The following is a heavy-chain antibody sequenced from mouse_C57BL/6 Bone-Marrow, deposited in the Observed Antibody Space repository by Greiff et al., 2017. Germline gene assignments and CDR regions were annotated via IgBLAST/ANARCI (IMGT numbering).Heavy chain of an antibody. Sequence: VQLQQSVAELVRPGASVKLSCTASGFNIKNTYMHWVKQRPEQGLEWIGRIDPANGNTKYAPKFQGKATITADTSSNTAYLQLSSLTSEDTAIYYCASGYYGSSLYWYFDVWGTGTTVTVSS. V-gene: IGHV14-3*01. D-gene: IGHD1-1*01. CDR1: GFNIKNTY. J-gene: IGHJ1*03. CDR2: IDPANGNT. CDR3: ASGYYGSSLYWYFDV.